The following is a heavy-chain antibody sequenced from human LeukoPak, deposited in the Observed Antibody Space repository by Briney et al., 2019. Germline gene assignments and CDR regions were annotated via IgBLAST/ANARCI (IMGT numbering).Heavy chain of an antibody. CDR3: ASLLEGEQIDY. J-gene: IGHJ4*02. CDR2: IYHSGST. D-gene: IGHD1/OR15-1a*01. Sequence: PSETLSLTCTVSGGSISSGDYYWSWVRQPPGKGLEWIGEIYHSGSTNYNPSLKSRVTISVDKSKNQFSLKLSSVTAADTAVYYCASLLEGEQIDYWGQGTLVTVSS. CDR1: GGSISSGDYY. V-gene: IGHV4-4*02.